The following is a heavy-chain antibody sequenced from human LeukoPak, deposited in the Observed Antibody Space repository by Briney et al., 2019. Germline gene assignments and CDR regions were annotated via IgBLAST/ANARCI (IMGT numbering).Heavy chain of an antibody. CDR1: GGSFSGYY. Sequence: SETLSLTCAVYGGSFSGYYWSWIRLPPGKGLEWIGEIIHSGSTNYNPSLKSRVTISADTSKNQFSLKLSSVTAADTAVYYCARGPRGIVVVSPNKALDVWGQGTTVTVSS. J-gene: IGHJ6*02. D-gene: IGHD2-21*01. CDR3: ARGPRGIVVVSPNKALDV. CDR2: IIHSGST. V-gene: IGHV4-34*01.